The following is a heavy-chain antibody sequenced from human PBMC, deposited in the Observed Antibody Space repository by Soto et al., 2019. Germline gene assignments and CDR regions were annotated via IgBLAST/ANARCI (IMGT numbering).Heavy chain of an antibody. D-gene: IGHD1-7*01. CDR2: ISTYNGNT. V-gene: IGHV1-18*01. J-gene: IGHJ5*02. CDR3: ARDREYNWNYNWFDP. CDR1: GYTFTSYG. Sequence: ASVKVSCQASGYTFTSYGISWVRQAHGQGLEWMGWISTYNGNTNFTQKLQGRVTMTTDTSTSTAYMELRSLRSDDTAVYYCARDREYNWNYNWFDPWGQGTLVTVSS.